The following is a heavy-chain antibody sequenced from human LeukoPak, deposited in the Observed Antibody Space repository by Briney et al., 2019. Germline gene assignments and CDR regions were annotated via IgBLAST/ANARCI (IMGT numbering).Heavy chain of an antibody. J-gene: IGHJ4*02. CDR3: ARDRRITMVRGVFDY. CDR2: ISWNSGSI. V-gene: IGHV3-9*01. Sequence: GGSLRLSCAASGFTFDDYAMHWVRQAPGKGLEWVSGISWNSGSIGYADSVKGRFTISRDNAKNSLYLQMNSLRAEDTAVYYCARDRRITMVRGVFDYWGQGTLVTVSS. CDR1: GFTFDDYA. D-gene: IGHD3-10*01.